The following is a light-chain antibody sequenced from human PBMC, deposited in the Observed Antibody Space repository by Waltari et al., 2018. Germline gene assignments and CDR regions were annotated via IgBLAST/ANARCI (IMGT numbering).Light chain of an antibody. V-gene: IGLV2-23*01. J-gene: IGLJ1*01. Sequence: SALTQPASVSGSPGPSITISCTGTSSDIGTYNFVPWYQEYPGKAPKLIIYEATKRPSGVSDRFSASKSGNTASLTISGLQADDEADYSCCSYAGGTAYVFGTGTRVTVL. CDR2: EAT. CDR1: SSDIGTYNF. CDR3: CSYAGGTAYV.